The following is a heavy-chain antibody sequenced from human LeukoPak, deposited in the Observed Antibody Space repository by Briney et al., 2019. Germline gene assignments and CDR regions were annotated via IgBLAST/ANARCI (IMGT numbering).Heavy chain of an antibody. V-gene: IGHV1-3*01. CDR2: INAGNGNT. J-gene: IGHJ4*02. Sequence: ASVKVSCKASGYTFTSYAMHWVRQAPGQRLEWMGWINAGNGNTKYSQKFQGRVTITRDTSASTAYMELSSLRSEDTAVYYCARGYYDFWSGYYAFFDYWGQGTLVIVSS. D-gene: IGHD3-3*01. CDR3: ARGYYDFWSGYYAFFDY. CDR1: GYTFTSYA.